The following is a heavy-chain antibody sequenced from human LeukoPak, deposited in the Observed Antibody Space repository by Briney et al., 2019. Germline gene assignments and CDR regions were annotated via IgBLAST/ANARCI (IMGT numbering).Heavy chain of an antibody. J-gene: IGHJ4*02. CDR2: ISSSSSTI. CDR1: GFTFSSYS. V-gene: IGHV3-48*04. CDR3: ARGNYCSGGSCYGH. Sequence: GGSLRLSCAASGFTFSSYSMNWVRQAPGKGLEWVSYISSSSSTIYYADSVKGRFTISRDNAKNSLYLQMNSLRAEDTAVYYCARGNYCSGGSCYGHWGQGTLVTVSS. D-gene: IGHD2-15*01.